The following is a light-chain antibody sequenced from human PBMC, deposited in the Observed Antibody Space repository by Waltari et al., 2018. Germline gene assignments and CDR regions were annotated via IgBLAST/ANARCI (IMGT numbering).Light chain of an antibody. CDR1: QSVSSNY. CDR3: QQYGSSPYT. J-gene: IGKJ2*01. CDR2: GIS. Sequence: EIVLTQSPGTLSLSPGERATLSCRASQSVSSNYLAWYQQKPGQAPRLLIYGISSRATCIPDRFSGSGSGTDFTLTISRLDPEDFAVYYCQQYGSSPYTFGRGTKLEIK. V-gene: IGKV3-20*01.